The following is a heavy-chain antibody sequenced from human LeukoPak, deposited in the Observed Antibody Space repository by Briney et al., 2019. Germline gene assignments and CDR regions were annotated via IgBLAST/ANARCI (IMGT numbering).Heavy chain of an antibody. V-gene: IGHV4-39*01. D-gene: IGHD3-22*01. Sequence: SETLSLTCTVSGGSISSSTYYWGWIRQPPGKGLEWIGSIYYSGNTYYNPSLKSRVTISVDTSKNQFSLKLTSVTAADTAVFYCARLDSLHWYFDLWGRGTLVTVSS. CDR1: GGSISSSTYY. CDR3: ARLDSLHWYFDL. J-gene: IGHJ2*01. CDR2: IYYSGNT.